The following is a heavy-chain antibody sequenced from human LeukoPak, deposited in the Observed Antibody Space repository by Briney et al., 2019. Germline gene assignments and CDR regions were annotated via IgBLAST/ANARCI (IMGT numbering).Heavy chain of an antibody. CDR1: GFTFTNYW. D-gene: IGHD2-2*01. Sequence: GGSLRLSCAASGFTFTNYWMHWVRQAPGRGLVWVSRIDIDGTGTSYADSVKGRFTISRDNAKNTVSLQMNSLRAEDTAVYYCARLRSSTSWDAFDIWGQGTMVTVSS. CDR3: ARLRSSTSWDAFDI. CDR2: IDIDGTGT. J-gene: IGHJ3*02. V-gene: IGHV3-74*01.